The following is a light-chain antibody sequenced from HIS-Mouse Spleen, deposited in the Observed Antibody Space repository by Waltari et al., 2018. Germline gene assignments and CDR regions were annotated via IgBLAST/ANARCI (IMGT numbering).Light chain of an antibody. CDR1: SSSVGGYHY. CDR2: DVS. V-gene: IGLV2-14*03. J-gene: IGLJ3*02. Sequence: QSALTQPASVSGSPGQSITISCTGTSSSVGGYHYVSWYQQHPGKAPKLMIYDVSNRPSGVSNRFSGSKSGNTASLTISGLQAEDEADYYCSSYTSSSTRVFGGGTKLTVL. CDR3: SSYTSSSTRV.